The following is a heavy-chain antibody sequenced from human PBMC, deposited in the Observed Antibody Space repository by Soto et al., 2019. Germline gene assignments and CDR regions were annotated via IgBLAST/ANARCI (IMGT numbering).Heavy chain of an antibody. V-gene: IGHV1-3*01. CDR2: INAGNGHT. D-gene: IGHD2-2*01. CDR1: GYTFINYA. CDR3: VTDIGCSTGNCYFRYYYYGMDL. Sequence: ASVKVSCKASGYTFINYAIHWVRQAPGQSLEWMGWINAGNGHTKYSQKFQGRVTITRDTFATTAYMELSSLRSEDTAVFYCVTDIGCSTGNCYFRYYYYGMDLWGQGTKVTSP. J-gene: IGHJ6*02.